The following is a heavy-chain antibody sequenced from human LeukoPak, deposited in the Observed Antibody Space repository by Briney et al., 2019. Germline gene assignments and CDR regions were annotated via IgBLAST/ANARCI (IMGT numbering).Heavy chain of an antibody. J-gene: IGHJ6*03. D-gene: IGHD3-10*01. CDR2: IYPGDSDT. Sequence: GESLQISCQGSGSPFTSYWIGWVRQLTGKGLEWMGIIYPGDSDTRYSPSFQGQVTISADKSISTAYLQWSSLKASDTAVYYCASSIIRGGYYYYMDVWGKGTTVTVSS. CDR3: ASSIIRGGYYYYMDV. V-gene: IGHV5-51*01. CDR1: GSPFTSYW.